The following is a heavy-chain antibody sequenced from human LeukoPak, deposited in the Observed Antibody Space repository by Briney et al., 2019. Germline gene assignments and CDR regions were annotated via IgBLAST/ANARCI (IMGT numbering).Heavy chain of an antibody. CDR1: GGSISRYY. D-gene: IGHD5-18*01. CDR3: ARERRDRSSYGLPYFDY. Sequence: SETLSLTCTVSGGSISRYYWSGMRQPARKGVEWGGRMYTSGSTNYNPSLKRRVTMSVDTSKNQFSLRLSSVTAADTAVYYCARERRDRSSYGLPYFDYWGQGTLVTVSS. CDR2: MYTSGST. V-gene: IGHV4-4*07. J-gene: IGHJ4*02.